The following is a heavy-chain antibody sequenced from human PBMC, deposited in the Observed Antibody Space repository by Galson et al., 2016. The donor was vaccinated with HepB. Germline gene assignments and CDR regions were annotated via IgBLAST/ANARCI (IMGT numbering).Heavy chain of an antibody. CDR3: TRHLAPEDAFNI. CDR1: GASIITTNYC. CDR2: ICHRGDT. V-gene: IGHV4-39*01. Sequence: SETLSLTCTVSGASIITTNYCWDWVRQPPGQGPEWIGSICHRGDTYYNPSLKSRVIMSLDPSNKQFSLNLTSVTAADAAVYYCTRHLAPEDAFNIWGQGTKVTVSS. J-gene: IGHJ3*02.